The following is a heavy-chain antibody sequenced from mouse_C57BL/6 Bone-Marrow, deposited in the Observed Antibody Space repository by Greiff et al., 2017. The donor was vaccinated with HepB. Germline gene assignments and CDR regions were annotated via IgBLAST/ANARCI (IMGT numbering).Heavy chain of an antibody. CDR1: GYTFTDYY. CDR3: ARRDPNLTRYFDV. Sequence: QVQLKQSGAELVRPGASVKLSCKASGYTFTDYYINWVKQRPGQGLEWIARIYPGSGNTYYNEKFKGKATLTAEKSSSTAYMQLSSLTSEDSAVYFCARRDPNLTRYFDVWGTGTTVTVSS. V-gene: IGHV1-76*01. J-gene: IGHJ1*03. D-gene: IGHD2-12*01. CDR2: IYPGSGNT.